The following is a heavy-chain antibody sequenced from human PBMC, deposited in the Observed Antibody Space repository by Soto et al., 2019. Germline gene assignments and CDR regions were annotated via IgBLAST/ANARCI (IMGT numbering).Heavy chain of an antibody. CDR2: ISAYNGNT. D-gene: IGHD6-19*01. J-gene: IGHJ6*02. V-gene: IGHV1-18*04. CDR3: ARDPNIAVDGSYYYGMDV. CDR1: GYTFTSYG. Sequence: QVQLVQSGAEVKKPGASVKVSCKASGYTFTSYGISWVRQAPGQGLEWMGWISAYNGNTNYAQKLQGRVTMTTDTSTSTAYMELRSQRSDDTAVYYCARDPNIAVDGSYYYGMDVWGQGTTVTVSS.